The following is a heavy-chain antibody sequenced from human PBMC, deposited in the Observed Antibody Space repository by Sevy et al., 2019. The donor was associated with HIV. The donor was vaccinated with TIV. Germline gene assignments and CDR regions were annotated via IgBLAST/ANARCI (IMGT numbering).Heavy chain of an antibody. CDR2: INHSGST. CDR3: ARGNYYGSGSYYYPSRFWFDP. D-gene: IGHD3-10*01. Sequence: SETLSLTCAVYGGSFSGYYWSRIRQPPGKGLEWIGEINHSGSTNYNPSLKSRVTISVDTSKNQFSLKLSSVTAADTAVYYCARGNYYGSGSYYYPSRFWFDPWGQGTLVTVSS. J-gene: IGHJ5*02. CDR1: GGSFSGYY. V-gene: IGHV4-34*01.